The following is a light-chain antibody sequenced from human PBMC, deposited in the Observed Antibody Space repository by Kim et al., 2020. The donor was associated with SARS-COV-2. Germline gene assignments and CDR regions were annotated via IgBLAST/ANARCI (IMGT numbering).Light chain of an antibody. CDR2: DNN. Sequence: GQKVTISCSGSSPNIGNNYVSWYQQLPGRAPKLLLYDNNKRPSGIPDRVSGSKSGTSATLDITGLQTGDEADYYCETWDTSLSVVVFGGGTQLTVL. V-gene: IGLV1-51*01. CDR3: ETWDTSLSVVV. J-gene: IGLJ2*01. CDR1: SPNIGNNY.